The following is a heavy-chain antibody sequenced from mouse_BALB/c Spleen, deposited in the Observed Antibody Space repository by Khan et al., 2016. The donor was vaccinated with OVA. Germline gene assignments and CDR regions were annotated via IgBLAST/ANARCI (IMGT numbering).Heavy chain of an antibody. CDR3: ARTARIKY. CDR2: ISYSGSI. V-gene: IGHV3-2*02. J-gene: IGHJ2*01. CDR1: GYSITSGYG. Sequence: EVQLLESGPGLVKPSQSLSLTCTVTGYSITSGYGWNWIRPFPGNKLEWMGNISYSGSINYNPSLKSRISITRDTTKNQLFLQLKSVTTEDTATYYCARTARIKYWGQGTTLTVSS. D-gene: IGHD1-2*01.